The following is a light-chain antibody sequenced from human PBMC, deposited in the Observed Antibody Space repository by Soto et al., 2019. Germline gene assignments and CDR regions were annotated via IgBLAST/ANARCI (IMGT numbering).Light chain of an antibody. Sequence: QSVPTQPPSASGTPGQRVTISCSGSSSNIGSNYVYSYQQVPGTAPKLLIYRNNQRPSGVPDRFSGSKSGTSASLAISGLRSEDEADYYCAAWDDSLSGRVFGGGTKLTVL. CDR3: AAWDDSLSGRV. CDR1: SSNIGSNY. CDR2: RNN. V-gene: IGLV1-47*01. J-gene: IGLJ3*02.